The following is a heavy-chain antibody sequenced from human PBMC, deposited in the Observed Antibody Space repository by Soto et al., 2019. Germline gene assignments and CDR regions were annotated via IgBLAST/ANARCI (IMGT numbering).Heavy chain of an antibody. V-gene: IGHV1-69*02. J-gene: IGHJ6*02. CDR2: IIPILGIA. CDR1: GGTFSSYT. D-gene: IGHD2-15*01. Sequence: SVKVSCKASGGTFSSYTISWVRQAPGQGLEWMGRIIPILGIANYAQKFQGRVTITADKSTSTAYMELSSLRSEDTAVYYCARFQRYCSVGSSPYGDGMDVWG. CDR3: ARFQRYCSVGSSPYGDGMDV.